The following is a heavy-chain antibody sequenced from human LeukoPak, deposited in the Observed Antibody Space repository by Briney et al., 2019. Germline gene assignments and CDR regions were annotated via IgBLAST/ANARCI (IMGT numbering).Heavy chain of an antibody. CDR3: ARDLIFDY. D-gene: IGHD3-10*01. CDR2: ISYDGSNK. Sequence: GGSLRLSCAASGFTFSTYVMVWVRRAPEKGLEWVAVISYDGSNKYYADSVKGRFTISRDNSKNTLYLQMNSLRAEDTAVYYCARDLIFDYWGQGTLVTVSS. V-gene: IGHV3-30*03. J-gene: IGHJ4*02. CDR1: GFTFSTYV.